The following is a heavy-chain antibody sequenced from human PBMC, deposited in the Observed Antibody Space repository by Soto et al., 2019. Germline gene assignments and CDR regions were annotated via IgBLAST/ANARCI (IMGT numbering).Heavy chain of an antibody. D-gene: IGHD1-7*01. Sequence: QLQLQESGPGLVKPSETLSLTCTVSGGSISSSSYYWGWIRQPPGKGLEWIGSIYYSGSTYYNPSLPSRVTIFVETSKNRFALKLASVTAAGTAVYYCAGLFITGTTLACDIWGQGTMVTVSS. CDR3: AGLFITGTTLACDI. V-gene: IGHV4-39*01. CDR1: GGSISSSSYY. CDR2: IYYSGST. J-gene: IGHJ3*02.